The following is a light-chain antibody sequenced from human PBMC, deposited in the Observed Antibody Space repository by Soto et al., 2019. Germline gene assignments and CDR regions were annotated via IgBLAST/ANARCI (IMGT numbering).Light chain of an antibody. Sequence: SYELTQPPSVSVSPGQTASITCSGDKLGDKYACWYQQKPGQSPVLVIYQDSNRPSGIPERFSGSNSGNTATLTISGTQAMDEADYYCQAWDSSTEFGGGTKLTVL. CDR2: QDS. CDR1: KLGDKY. J-gene: IGLJ2*01. V-gene: IGLV3-1*01. CDR3: QAWDSSTE.